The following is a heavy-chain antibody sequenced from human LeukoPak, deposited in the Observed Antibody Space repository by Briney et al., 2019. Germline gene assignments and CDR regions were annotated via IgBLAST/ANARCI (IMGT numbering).Heavy chain of an antibody. CDR2: IYYSGST. J-gene: IGHJ6*02. CDR1: GGSISSSSYY. V-gene: IGHV4-39*01. D-gene: IGHD3-10*01. Sequence: SETLSLTCTVSGGSISSSSYYWGWIRQPPGRGLEWIGSIYYSGSTHYNPSLKSRVTISVDTSKSQFSLKLSSVTAADTAVYYCARLDVLLWFGESPPSGMDVWGQGTTVTVSS. CDR3: ARLDVLLWFGESPPSGMDV.